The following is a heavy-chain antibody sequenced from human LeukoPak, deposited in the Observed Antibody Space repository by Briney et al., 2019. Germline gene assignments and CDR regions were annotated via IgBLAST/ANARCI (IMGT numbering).Heavy chain of an antibody. CDR2: INPDSGGI. D-gene: IGHD2-15*01. J-gene: IGHJ6*03. CDR3: ARDKDFHYYYMDV. CDR1: GYTFTGYY. V-gene: IGHV1-2*02. Sequence: ASVKVSCKASGYTFTGYYMHWVRQAPGQGLEWMGWINPDSGGIKYAQKFHGRVTMTRDTSISTAYIELSSLRSDDTAVYYCARDKDFHYYYMDVWGKGTTVTIS.